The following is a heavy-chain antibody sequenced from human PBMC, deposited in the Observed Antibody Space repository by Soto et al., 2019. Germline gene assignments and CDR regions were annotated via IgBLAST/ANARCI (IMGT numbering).Heavy chain of an antibody. Sequence: QVQLVESGGGVVQPGRSLRLSCAASGFTFSNNAMDWVRQAPGKGLEWVAVISYDGRNKYIAESVKGRFTISRDNSKNSLFLQMNSLRADEKALYYRARGTTTSSCSAMDVWCQGTTVTVSS. CDR3: ARGTTTSSCSAMDV. D-gene: IGHD1-1*01. CDR1: GFTFSNNA. V-gene: IGHV3-30-3*01. CDR2: ISYDGRNK. J-gene: IGHJ6*02.